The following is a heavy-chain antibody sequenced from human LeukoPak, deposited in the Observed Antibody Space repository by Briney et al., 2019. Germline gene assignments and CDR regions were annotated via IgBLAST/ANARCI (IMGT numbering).Heavy chain of an antibody. V-gene: IGHV3-30*04. CDR3: AKFLTWGPSTTPKGETDY. CDR1: GFTFSSYA. J-gene: IGHJ4*02. CDR2: ISYDGSNK. D-gene: IGHD1-1*01. Sequence: GGSLRLSCAASGFTFSSYAMHWVRQAPGKGLEWVAVISYDGSNKYYADSVKGRFTISRDNPKNTLYLQMNSLRAEDTAVYYCAKFLTWGPSTTPKGETDYWGQGTLVTVSS.